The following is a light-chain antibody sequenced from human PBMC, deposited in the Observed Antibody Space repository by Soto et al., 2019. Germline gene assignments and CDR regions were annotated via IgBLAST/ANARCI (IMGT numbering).Light chain of an antibody. V-gene: IGLV2-14*01. CDR1: SSDIGNHNY. CDR3: NSYTTSSPV. CDR2: EVN. J-gene: IGLJ2*01. Sequence: QSALTQPASVSGSPGQSITISCTGTSSDIGNHNYVSWYRQYPGKAPKLIIYEVNNRPSGVSSRFSGSKSGNTASLTISGLQTEDEGDYYCNSYTTSSPVFGGGTKLTVL.